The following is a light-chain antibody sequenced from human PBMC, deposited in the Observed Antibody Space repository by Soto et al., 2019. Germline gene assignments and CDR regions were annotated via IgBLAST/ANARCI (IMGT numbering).Light chain of an antibody. CDR3: ASYTSATTLL. Sequence: QSALTQTASVSGSPGQSITISCTGTSSDVGGYNFVSWYQQHPGKAPKLIIYAVTNRPSGVSNRFSGSKSDKTASLTISGLQAEDEAHYYCASYTSATTLLFGGGTKLTVL. CDR2: AVT. V-gene: IGLV2-14*03. CDR1: SSDVGGYNF. J-gene: IGLJ2*01.